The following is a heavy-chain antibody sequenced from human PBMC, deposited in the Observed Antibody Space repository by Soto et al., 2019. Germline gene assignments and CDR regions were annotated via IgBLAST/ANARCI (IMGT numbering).Heavy chain of an antibody. V-gene: IGHV3-74*01. D-gene: IGHD1-1*01. CDR3: TRASLERPNNLEY. J-gene: IGHJ4*02. CDR1: GFTFSKYW. Sequence: EVQLVASGGGLVQPGGSLRLSCAASGFTFSKYWMHWVRLTPGKGLVWVSRIKGDGSSTLYADSVKGRFTISRDNAKSTLFLQMNSLGAEDTAVYYCTRASLERPNNLEYWGQGTLVTVSS. CDR2: IKGDGSST.